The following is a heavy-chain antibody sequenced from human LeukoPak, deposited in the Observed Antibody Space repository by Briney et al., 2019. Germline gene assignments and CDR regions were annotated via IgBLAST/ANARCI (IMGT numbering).Heavy chain of an antibody. CDR1: GFTFSSYS. D-gene: IGHD6-19*01. Sequence: PGGSLRLSCAASGFTFSSYSMNWVRQAPGKGLEWVSSISSSSSYIYYADSVKGRFTISRDNAKNSLSLQMNSLRAEDTAVYYCARGTKPVAGTFGDRHYYHYMDVWGKGSTVTVSS. CDR3: ARGTKPVAGTFGDRHYYHYMDV. CDR2: ISSSSSYI. V-gene: IGHV3-21*01. J-gene: IGHJ6*03.